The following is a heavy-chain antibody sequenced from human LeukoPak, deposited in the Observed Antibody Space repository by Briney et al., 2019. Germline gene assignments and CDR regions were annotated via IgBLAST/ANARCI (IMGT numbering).Heavy chain of an antibody. CDR2: ISWDGGST. J-gene: IGHJ6*02. CDR1: GFTFDDYA. CDR3: AKVLSGGDYYYGMDV. Sequence: GGSLRLSCAASGFTFDDYAMHWVRQAPGKGLEWVSLISWDGGSTYYADSVKGRFTISRDNSKNSLYLQMNSLRAEDTALYYCAKVLSGGDYYYGMDVWGQGTTVTVSS. D-gene: IGHD6-19*01. V-gene: IGHV3-43D*03.